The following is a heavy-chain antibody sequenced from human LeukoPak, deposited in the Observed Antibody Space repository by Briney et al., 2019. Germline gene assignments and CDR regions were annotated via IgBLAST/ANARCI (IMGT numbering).Heavy chain of an antibody. V-gene: IGHV4-59*01. CDR3: ARMIRQQLLYYFDY. CDR1: GGPISSYY. J-gene: IGHJ4*02. D-gene: IGHD6-13*01. CDR2: ISNSENT. Sequence: PSETLSLTCTVSGGPISSYYWSWTRQPPGKGLEWIGYISNSENTNYNLPLKSRVTISVDKSKNQFSLKLSSVTAADTAVYYCARMIRQQLLYYFDYWGQGILVTVSS.